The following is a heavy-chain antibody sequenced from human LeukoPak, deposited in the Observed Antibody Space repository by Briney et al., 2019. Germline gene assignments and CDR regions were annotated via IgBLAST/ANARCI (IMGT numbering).Heavy chain of an antibody. Sequence: SETLSLTCAFYGGSFSGYYWSWIRQPPGKGLEWIGEINHSGSTNYNPSLKSRVTISVDTSKNQFSLKLSSVAAADTAVYYCARDGGVGAQYYFDYWGQGTLVTVSS. CDR3: ARDGGVGAQYYFDY. CDR1: GGSFSGYY. D-gene: IGHD1-26*01. CDR2: INHSGST. J-gene: IGHJ4*02. V-gene: IGHV4-34*01.